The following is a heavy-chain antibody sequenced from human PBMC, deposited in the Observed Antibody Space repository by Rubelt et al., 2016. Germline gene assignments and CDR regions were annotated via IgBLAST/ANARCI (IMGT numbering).Heavy chain of an antibody. CDR3: ARQRGYSYGYNDY. D-gene: IGHD5-18*01. J-gene: IGHJ4*02. Sequence: GKGLEWVANIKKDGTDTYYVDSVKGRFTIPKDNAKNSLYLQMNSLRAEDTAIYYCARQRGYSYGYNDYWGQGTLVTVSS. V-gene: IGHV3-7*01. CDR2: IKKDGTDT.